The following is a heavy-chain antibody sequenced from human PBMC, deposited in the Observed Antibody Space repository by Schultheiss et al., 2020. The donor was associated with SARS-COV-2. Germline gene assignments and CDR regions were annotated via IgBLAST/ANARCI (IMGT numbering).Heavy chain of an antibody. Sequence: ASVKVSCKASGGTFSSYAISWVRQAPGQGLEWMGWINTNTGNPTYAQGFTGRFVFSLDTSVSTAYLQISSLKAEDTAVYYCARVSVGYFDWLSTVDYWGQGTLVTVSS. CDR2: INTNTGNP. CDR3: ARVSVGYFDWLSTVDY. J-gene: IGHJ4*02. CDR1: GGTFSSYA. D-gene: IGHD3-9*01. V-gene: IGHV7-4-1*02.